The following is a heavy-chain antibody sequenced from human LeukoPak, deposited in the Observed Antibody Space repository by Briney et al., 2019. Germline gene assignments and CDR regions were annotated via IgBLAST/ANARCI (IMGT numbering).Heavy chain of an antibody. V-gene: IGHV3-74*01. CDR1: GFSFSTYW. Sequence: GGSLRLSCAASGFSFSTYWMHWVRQAPGKGLVWVSRITSDGSYTNYADSVRGRSTISRDNAKKTLYLQMSSLRVEDTVIYYCTRPSAGGGLAADYWGQGTLVTVSS. CDR3: TRPSAGGGLAADY. CDR2: ITSDGSYT. J-gene: IGHJ4*02. D-gene: IGHD3-10*01.